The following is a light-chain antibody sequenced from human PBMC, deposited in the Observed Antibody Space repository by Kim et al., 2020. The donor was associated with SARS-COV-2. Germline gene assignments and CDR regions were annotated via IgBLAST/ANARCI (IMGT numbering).Light chain of an antibody. V-gene: IGLV3-1*01. CDR1: RLGDRY. Sequence: SYELTQPPSLSVSPGQTASIPCSGDRLGDRYASWYRQKPGQSPVLVIYHDNKRPSGIPERISGSNSGNTATLTIGGAQAMDEADYYCQAWDSSTVVFGGGTQLTVL. CDR3: QAWDSSTVV. J-gene: IGLJ3*02. CDR2: HDN.